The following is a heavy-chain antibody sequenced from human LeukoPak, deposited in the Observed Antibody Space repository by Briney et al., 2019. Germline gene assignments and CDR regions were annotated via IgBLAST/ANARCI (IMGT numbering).Heavy chain of an antibody. CDR1: GFTFSNFW. CDR3: AREGRNSIFGVVNHNLNDYFDY. D-gene: IGHD3-3*01. CDR2: IKQDGSDI. Sequence: GGSLRLSCAASGFTFSNFWMTWVRQAPGKGLEWVANIKQDGSDIYYVDSVKGRFTISRDNAKNSLFLPMNSLRAEDTAVYYCAREGRNSIFGVVNHNLNDYFDYWGQGTLVTASS. V-gene: IGHV3-7*01. J-gene: IGHJ4*02.